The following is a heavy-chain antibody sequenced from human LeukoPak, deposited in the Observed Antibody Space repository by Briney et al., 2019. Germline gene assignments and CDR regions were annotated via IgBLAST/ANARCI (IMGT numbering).Heavy chain of an antibody. D-gene: IGHD6-13*01. CDR2: ISYDGSNK. V-gene: IGHV3-30*18. Sequence: GGSLRLSCAASGFTFRSYAMSWVRQAPGKGLEWVAVISYDGSNKYYADSVKGRFTISRDNSKNTLYLQMNSLRAEDTAVYYCANDWYGDAFDIWGQGTMVTVSS. CDR3: ANDWYGDAFDI. CDR1: GFTFRSYA. J-gene: IGHJ3*02.